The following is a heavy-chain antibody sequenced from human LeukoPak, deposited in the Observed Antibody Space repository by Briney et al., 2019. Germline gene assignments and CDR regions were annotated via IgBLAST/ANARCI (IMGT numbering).Heavy chain of an antibody. CDR3: ARGIAVAGTLYYYGMDV. J-gene: IGHJ6*02. V-gene: IGHV4-34*01. CDR1: GGSFSGYY. D-gene: IGHD6-19*01. CDR2: IKHSGST. Sequence: PSETLALTCAVDGGSFSGYYWSWIRQPPGKGLEWIGEIKHSGSTNYNPSPKSRGTISVDTSKNKLYLKLSYVTAADTAVYSCARGIAVAGTLYYYGMDVWGQGTTVTVSS.